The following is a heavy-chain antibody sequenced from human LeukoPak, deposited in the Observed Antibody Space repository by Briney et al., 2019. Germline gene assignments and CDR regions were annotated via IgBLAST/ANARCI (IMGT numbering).Heavy chain of an antibody. CDR1: GGSISSSSSHY. CDR3: ARLYNYDSGDYNLYNWFDP. D-gene: IGHD3-22*01. CDR2: IYYSGST. V-gene: IGHV4-39*01. Sequence: SETLSLTCTVSGGSISSSSSHYWGWIRQPPGKGLEWIGSIYYSGSTYYNPSLKSRVTISVDTSKNQFSLQLSPVTAADTAIYYCARLYNYDSGDYNLYNWFDPWGQGSLVTVFS. J-gene: IGHJ5*02.